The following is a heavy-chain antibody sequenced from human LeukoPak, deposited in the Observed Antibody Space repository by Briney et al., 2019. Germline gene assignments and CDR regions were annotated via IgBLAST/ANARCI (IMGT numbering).Heavy chain of an antibody. J-gene: IGHJ4*02. V-gene: IGHV4-4*02. CDR1: GGSISSSNG. Sequence: SGTLSLTCAVSGGSISSSNGWSWVRQPPGKGLEWIGEIYHSGSTNYNPSLKSRVTISVDKSKNQFSLKLSSVTAADTAVYYCASGRVWFGEPYYFDYWGQGTLVTVSS. CDR2: IYHSGST. D-gene: IGHD3-10*01. CDR3: ASGRVWFGEPYYFDY.